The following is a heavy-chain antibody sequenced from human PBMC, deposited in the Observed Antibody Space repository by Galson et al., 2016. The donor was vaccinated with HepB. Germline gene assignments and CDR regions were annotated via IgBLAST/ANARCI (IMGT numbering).Heavy chain of an antibody. Sequence: SLRLSCAASGFTLNRANMNWVRQAPGKGLEWVSSIIDSSSHIFYADSVKGRFTISRDNAKNSLYLQMNSLRAEDTAVYYCAKDPSQKYYFDYWGQGTLVTVSS. J-gene: IGHJ4*02. V-gene: IGHV3-21*04. CDR1: GFTLNRAN. CDR3: AKDPSQKYYFDY. CDR2: IIDSSSHI.